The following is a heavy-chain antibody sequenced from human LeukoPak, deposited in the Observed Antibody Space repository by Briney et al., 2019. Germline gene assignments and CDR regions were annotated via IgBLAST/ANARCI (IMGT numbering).Heavy chain of an antibody. CDR3: ARSRYDYIWGVDY. CDR1: GFTFDDYA. Sequence: GGSLRLSCAASGFTFDDYAMNWVRQAPGKGLVWVSRLNSDGGSTNYADSVKGRFTISRDNAKNTLYLQMNSLRDEDTAVFYCARSRYDYIWGVDYWGQGTLVTISS. J-gene: IGHJ4*02. V-gene: IGHV3-74*01. D-gene: IGHD3-16*01. CDR2: LNSDGGST.